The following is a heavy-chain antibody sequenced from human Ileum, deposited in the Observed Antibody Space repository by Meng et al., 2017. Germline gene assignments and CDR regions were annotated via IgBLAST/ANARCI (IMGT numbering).Heavy chain of an antibody. Sequence: QVQSPESGPGLVRPSETLSLICTVSGGSVSTSDYQWGWIRQPPGKGLEWIGYAGTNYNPSLKSRVTISVDTSKRQFSLKLTSVTAADTAVYYCARDHWGSLDYWGQGILVTVSS. CDR3: ARDHWGSLDY. V-gene: IGHV4-61*08. CDR1: GGSVSTSDYQ. CDR2: AGT. D-gene: IGHD7-27*01. J-gene: IGHJ4*02.